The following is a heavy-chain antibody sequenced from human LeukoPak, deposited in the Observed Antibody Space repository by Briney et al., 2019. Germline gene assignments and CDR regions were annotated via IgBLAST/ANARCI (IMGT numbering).Heavy chain of an antibody. CDR1: GGSISSYY. Sequence: SETLSLSCTVSGGSISSYYWSWIRQPPGKGLEWIGYIYYSGSTNYNPSLKSRVTISVDTSKNQFSLKLSSVTAADTAVYYCARHGARAVAPFDAFDIWGQGTMVTVSS. CDR3: ARHGARAVAPFDAFDI. J-gene: IGHJ3*02. V-gene: IGHV4-59*08. D-gene: IGHD6-19*01. CDR2: IYYSGST.